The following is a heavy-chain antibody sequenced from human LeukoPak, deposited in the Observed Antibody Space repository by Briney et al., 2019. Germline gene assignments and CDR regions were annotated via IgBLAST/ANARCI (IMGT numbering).Heavy chain of an antibody. V-gene: IGHV3-23*01. CDR3: AKEGCTGTNCYINC. CDR2: IGGSGGGT. J-gene: IGHJ4*02. CDR1: GFTFRDYA. Sequence: AGGSLRLSCAASGFTFRDYAMSWVRQAPGKGLEWVSDIGGSGGGTYYADSVKGRFTISRDDSKNTLYLQMNSLRAEDTAVYHCAKEGCTGTNCYINCWGQGTLVTVSS. D-gene: IGHD2-2*02.